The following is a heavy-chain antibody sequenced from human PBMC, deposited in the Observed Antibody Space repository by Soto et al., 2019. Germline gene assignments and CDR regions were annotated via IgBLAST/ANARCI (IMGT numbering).Heavy chain of an antibody. J-gene: IGHJ6*02. V-gene: IGHV5-10-1*01. CDR2: IEPSDSYP. CDR1: GYSFTSYW. CDR3: AKLDGSMISDV. D-gene: IGHD3-16*01. Sequence: PGESLKISCKGSGYSFTSYWLRWVRQMPGKGLEWMGRIEPSDSYPNSCPFVQGHVTISADKSISTAYLQWSSLKPSDTAMYYCAKLDGSMISDVWAQGTT.